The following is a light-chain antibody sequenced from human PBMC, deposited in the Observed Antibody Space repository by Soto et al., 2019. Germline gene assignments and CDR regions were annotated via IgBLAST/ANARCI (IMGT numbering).Light chain of an antibody. CDR3: QQYDNWPPMYS. CDR2: GAS. CDR1: QSVIY. V-gene: IGKV3-15*01. J-gene: IGKJ2*01. Sequence: EIVLTQSPGTLSLSPGERATLSCRASQSVIYLAWYQQKPGQAPRLLIYGASTRATDIPGRFSGSGSGTEFTLTISSLQSEDFAVYYCQQYDNWPPMYSFGQGTKLEIK.